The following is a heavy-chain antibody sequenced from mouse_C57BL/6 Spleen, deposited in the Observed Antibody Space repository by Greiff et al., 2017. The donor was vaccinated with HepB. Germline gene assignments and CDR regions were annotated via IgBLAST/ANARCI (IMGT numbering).Heavy chain of an antibody. V-gene: IGHV5-9-1*02. CDR1: GFTFSSYA. Sequence: EVQVVESGEGLVKPGGSLKLSCAASGFTFSSYAMSWVRQTPEKRLEWVAYISSGGDYIYYADTVKGRFTISRDNARNTLYLQMSSLKSEDTAMYYCTRVGFATVVATTPFDYWGQGTTLTVSS. D-gene: IGHD1-1*01. CDR2: ISSGGDYI. J-gene: IGHJ2*01. CDR3: TRVGFATVVATTPFDY.